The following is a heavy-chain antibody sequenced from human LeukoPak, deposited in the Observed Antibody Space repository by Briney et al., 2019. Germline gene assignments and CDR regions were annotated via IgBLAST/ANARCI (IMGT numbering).Heavy chain of an antibody. D-gene: IGHD6-13*01. J-gene: IGHJ4*02. V-gene: IGHV3-23*01. CDR3: AKWWGSCCYHLVEYYFDY. Sequence: GGSLRLSCAASGFTFSAYAMSWVRQAPGKGLEWVSAISGSGGSTYYADSVKGRFTISRDNSKNTLYLQMNSLRAEDTAVYYCAKWWGSCCYHLVEYYFDYWGQGTLVTVSS. CDR2: ISGSGGST. CDR1: GFTFSAYA.